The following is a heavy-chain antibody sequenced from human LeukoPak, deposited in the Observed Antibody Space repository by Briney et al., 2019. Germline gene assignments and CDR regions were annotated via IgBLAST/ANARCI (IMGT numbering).Heavy chain of an antibody. J-gene: IGHJ6*02. V-gene: IGHV3-9*01. CDR2: INWNGGGT. Sequence: GGSLRLSCAATGFTFKGYGMHWVRQPPGKGLEWVSSINWNGGGTDYADSVKGRFTISRDNAKNSLYLQLSSLRPEDTALYYCAKHMRATNTYSFFGLDVWGQGTTVTVSS. CDR3: AKHMRATNTYSFFGLDV. CDR1: GFTFKGYG. D-gene: IGHD1-26*01.